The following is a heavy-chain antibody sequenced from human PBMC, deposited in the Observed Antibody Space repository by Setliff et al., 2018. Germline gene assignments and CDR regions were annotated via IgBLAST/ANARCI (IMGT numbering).Heavy chain of an antibody. CDR2: INHSGSA. D-gene: IGHD3-10*01. Sequence: SETLSLTCAVYGGSFSGHHWCWIRQPPWKGLEWIGEINHSGSANYNPSLKSRVTISVDTSKNQFSLKLNSLTAADTAVYYCARIKWFGETDCFDSWGQGTLVTVSS. J-gene: IGHJ5*01. V-gene: IGHV4-34*01. CDR1: GGSFSGHH. CDR3: ARIKWFGETDCFDS.